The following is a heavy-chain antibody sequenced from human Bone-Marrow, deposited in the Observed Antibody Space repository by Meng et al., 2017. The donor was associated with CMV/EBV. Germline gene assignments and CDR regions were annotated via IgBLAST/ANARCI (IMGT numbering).Heavy chain of an antibody. CDR1: YY. CDR2: IYYSGST. V-gene: IGHV4-30-4*01. D-gene: IGHD2-2*01. Sequence: YYGSWIRQPPGKGMKWMGYIYYSGSTYYNPALKSRVTISVDTSKNQFSLKLSSVTAADTAVYYCARDRTPSWGYCSSTSCYHGMDVWGQGTTVTVSS. CDR3: ARDRTPSWGYCSSTSCYHGMDV. J-gene: IGHJ6*02.